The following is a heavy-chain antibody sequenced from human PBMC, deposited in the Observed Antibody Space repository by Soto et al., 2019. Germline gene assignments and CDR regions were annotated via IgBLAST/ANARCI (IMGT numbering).Heavy chain of an antibody. Sequence: SETLCLTCTVSGGSMNTYYWGWVRQPPGKGLEWVGYASDGGTINYNASFKSRVTISIDKSMNQFSLKLNSVTAADTAVYYCARYYDFWSGLDYWGQGTLVTVSS. J-gene: IGHJ4*02. CDR2: ASDGGTI. CDR3: ARYYDFWSGLDY. D-gene: IGHD3-3*01. CDR1: GGSMNTYY. V-gene: IGHV4-59*08.